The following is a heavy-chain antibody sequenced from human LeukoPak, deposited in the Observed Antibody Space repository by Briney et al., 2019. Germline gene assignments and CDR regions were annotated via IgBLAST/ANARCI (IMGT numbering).Heavy chain of an antibody. CDR1: GGSITHYY. J-gene: IGHJ4*02. Sequence: SETLSLSCTVSGGSITHYYWSWIRQPPGKGLEWMGYIYYSGSTNYNPSLKTRVTISVDTSKNQFSPKLSSVTAADTAVYYCARHWETSSWYVDYWGQGTLVTVSS. D-gene: IGHD6-13*01. CDR2: IYYSGST. V-gene: IGHV4-59*08. CDR3: ARHWETSSWYVDY.